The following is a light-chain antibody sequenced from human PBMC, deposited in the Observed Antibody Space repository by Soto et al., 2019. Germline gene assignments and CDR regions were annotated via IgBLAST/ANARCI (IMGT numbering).Light chain of an antibody. V-gene: IGLV2-8*01. CDR2: DVN. Sequence: QSALAQPPSASGSLGQSVTISCTGTSSDIGAYNYVSWLQQDPGKAPNLIIYDVNRRSSGVPDRFSGSKSGNTASLTVSGLQPEDEADYYCASHAGGSVVFGGGTKLTVL. CDR1: SSDIGAYNY. J-gene: IGLJ2*01. CDR3: ASHAGGSVV.